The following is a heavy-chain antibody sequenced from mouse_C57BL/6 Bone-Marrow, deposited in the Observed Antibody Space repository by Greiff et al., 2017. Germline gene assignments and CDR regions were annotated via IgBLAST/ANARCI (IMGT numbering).Heavy chain of an antibody. CDR1: GYTFPGYW. Sequence: QVQLKQSGAELMKPGASVKLSCKATGYTFPGYWIEWVKQRPGHGLEWIGEILPGSGSTNYNEKFKGKATFTADTSSNTAYMQLSSLTTEDSAIYYCARADYYYGSVWYFDVWGTGTTVTVSS. J-gene: IGHJ1*03. CDR3: ARADYYYGSVWYFDV. D-gene: IGHD1-1*01. CDR2: ILPGSGST. V-gene: IGHV1-9*01.